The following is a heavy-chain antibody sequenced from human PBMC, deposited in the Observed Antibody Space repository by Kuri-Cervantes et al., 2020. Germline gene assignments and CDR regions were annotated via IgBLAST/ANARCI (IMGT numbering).Heavy chain of an antibody. CDR3: TTDGLQ. D-gene: IGHD4-11*01. V-gene: IGHV3-74*01. J-gene: IGHJ4*02. Sequence: GGSLRLSCAASGFTFNNAWMSWVRQAPGKGLVWVSRIDTDGSTTTYADSVKGRFTISRDDSKNTLYLQMNSLKTEDTAVYYCTTDGLQWGQGTLVTVSS. CDR1: GFTFNNAW. CDR2: IDTDGSTT.